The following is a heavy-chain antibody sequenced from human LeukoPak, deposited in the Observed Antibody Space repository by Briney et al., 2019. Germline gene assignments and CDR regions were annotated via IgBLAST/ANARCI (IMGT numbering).Heavy chain of an antibody. J-gene: IGHJ5*02. CDR1: GYTFTSYA. CDR3: AREAVAEFGSGGFDP. D-gene: IGHD6-19*01. V-gene: IGHV1-3*01. Sequence: ASVKVSCKASGYTFTSYAMHWVRQAPGQRLEWMGWINAGNGNTKYSQKFQGRVTITRDTSASTAYMELSSLRSEDTAVYYCAREAVAEFGSGGFDPWGQGTLVTVSS. CDR2: INAGNGNT.